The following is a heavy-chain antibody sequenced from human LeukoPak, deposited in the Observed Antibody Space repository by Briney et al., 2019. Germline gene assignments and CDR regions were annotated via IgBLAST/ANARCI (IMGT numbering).Heavy chain of an antibody. J-gene: IGHJ4*02. Sequence: ASVKVSCKASGYTFTSYYMHWVRQGPGQGLEWMGIINPSGGSTSYAQKFQGRVTMTRDTSTSTVYMELSSLRSEDTAVYYCARAQAQAYGSGSYYIPVISGSDYWGQGTLVTVSS. CDR2: INPSGGST. D-gene: IGHD3-10*01. V-gene: IGHV1-46*01. CDR1: GYTFTSYY. CDR3: ARAQAQAYGSGSYYIPVISGSDY.